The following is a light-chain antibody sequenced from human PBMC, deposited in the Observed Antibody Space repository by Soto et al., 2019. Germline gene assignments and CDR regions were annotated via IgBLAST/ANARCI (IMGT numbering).Light chain of an antibody. V-gene: IGKV3-20*01. J-gene: IGKJ1*01. CDR2: GAS. CDR3: QRYNSAPRT. CDR1: QSVSTSY. Sequence: EIVLTQSPGTLSLSPGERATLSCRASQSVSTSYLGWYQQKPGQAPRLLIYGASSRATGIPDRFSGSGSGTDFSLTISRLEPDDFAVYYCQRYNSAPRTFGQGTKVEIK.